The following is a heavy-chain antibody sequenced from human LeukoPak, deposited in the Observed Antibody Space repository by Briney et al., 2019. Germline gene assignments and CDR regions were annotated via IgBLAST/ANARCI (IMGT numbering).Heavy chain of an antibody. V-gene: IGHV4-59*11. Sequence: SETLSLTCTVSAGSISSHSWSWIRQPPGKGLEWMGYIYYSGSTNYNPSLKSRFTMSVDTSKTPSSLKLSSVTAADTAVYYCAREVCSTSCYIDYWGQGTLVTVSS. J-gene: IGHJ4*02. CDR3: AREVCSTSCYIDY. CDR1: AGSISSHS. D-gene: IGHD2-2*02. CDR2: IYYSGST.